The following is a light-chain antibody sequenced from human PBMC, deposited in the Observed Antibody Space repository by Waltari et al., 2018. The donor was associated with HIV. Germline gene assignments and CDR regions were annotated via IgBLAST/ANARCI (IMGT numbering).Light chain of an antibody. CDR3: HQYGTSPPIT. CDR2: ATS. Sequence: EIVLTQSPGTPSLSPGVRVILSCRASQSVSSHYLAWFQQKPGQPPRLLIYATSNRATDIPERFSGSGSGTDFTLTITRLEPEDFAVYYCHQYGTSPPITFGQGTRLEIK. CDR1: QSVSSHY. V-gene: IGKV3-20*01. J-gene: IGKJ5*01.